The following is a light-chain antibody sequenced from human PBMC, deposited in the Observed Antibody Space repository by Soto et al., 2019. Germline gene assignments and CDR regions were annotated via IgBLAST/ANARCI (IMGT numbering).Light chain of an antibody. V-gene: IGKV3-20*01. CDR3: QQHGTSPIT. Sequence: EVVLTQSPGTLSLSRGERATLSCRASERIYSAYLGWYQQKPGQAPRLLIYGASTRATGIPARFSGSGSGTDFTLTISRLEPEDFAVYYCQQHGTSPITFGQGTRLEI. CDR2: GAS. J-gene: IGKJ5*01. CDR1: ERIYSAY.